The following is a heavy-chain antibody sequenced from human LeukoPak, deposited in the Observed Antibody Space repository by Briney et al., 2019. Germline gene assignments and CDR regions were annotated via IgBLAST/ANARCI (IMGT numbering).Heavy chain of an antibody. CDR2: ISSSSSYT. CDR1: GFTFSDYH. V-gene: IGHV3-11*03. Sequence: GGSLRPSFAASGFTFSDYHLHWIRQAPGKGLEWVSYISSSSSYTNYGDSVKGRFTSSRDNAKNSLYLRMNSLRAEDTAVYYCARRSGSHFDSWGQATVISVSS. CDR3: ARRSGSHFDS. D-gene: IGHD3-22*01. J-gene: IGHJ4*02.